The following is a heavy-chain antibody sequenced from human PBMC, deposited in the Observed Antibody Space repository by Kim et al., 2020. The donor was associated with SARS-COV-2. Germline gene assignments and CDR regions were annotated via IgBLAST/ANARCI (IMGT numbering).Heavy chain of an antibody. V-gene: IGHV4-30-2*01. CDR2: IYHSGST. CDR1: GGSISSGGYS. Sequence: SETLSLTCAVSGGSISSGGYSWSWIRQPPGKGLEWIGYIYHSGSTYYNPSLKSRVTISVDRSKNQFSLKLSSVTAADTAVYYCARDSWLLTYDYWGQGTLVTVSS. J-gene: IGHJ4*02. CDR3: ARDSWLLTYDY. D-gene: IGHD3-22*01.